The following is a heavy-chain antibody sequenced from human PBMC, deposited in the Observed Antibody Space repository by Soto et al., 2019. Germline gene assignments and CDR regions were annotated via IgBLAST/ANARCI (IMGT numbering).Heavy chain of an antibody. Sequence: QVQLVESGGGVVQPGRSLRLSCAASGFTFSSYAMHWVRQAPGKGLEWVAVISYDGSNKYYADSVKGRFTISRDNSKNTLYLQMNSLRAEDTAVYYCATGRSSSWRIYYYYGMDVWGQGTTVTVFS. J-gene: IGHJ6*02. CDR2: ISYDGSNK. V-gene: IGHV3-30-3*01. CDR1: GFTFSSYA. CDR3: ATGRSSSWRIYYYYGMDV. D-gene: IGHD6-6*01.